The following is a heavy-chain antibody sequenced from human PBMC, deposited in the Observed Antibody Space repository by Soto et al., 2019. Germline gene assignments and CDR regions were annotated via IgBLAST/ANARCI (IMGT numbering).Heavy chain of an antibody. V-gene: IGHV3-33*01. CDR3: AREAVVWDYYYGMDF. CDR1: GFTFSSYG. J-gene: IGHJ6*02. D-gene: IGHD2-15*01. CDR2: IWYDGSNK. Sequence: QVQLVESGGGVVQPGRSLRLSCAASGFTFSSYGMHWVRQAPGKGLEWVAVIWYDGSNKYYADSVKGRFTISRDNCKTRLYLQMNSRRAEDTAVYYCAREAVVWDYYYGMDFWGQGTTVTVSS.